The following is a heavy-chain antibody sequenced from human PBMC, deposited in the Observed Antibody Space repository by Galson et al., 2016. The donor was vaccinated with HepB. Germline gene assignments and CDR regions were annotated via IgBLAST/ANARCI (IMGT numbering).Heavy chain of an antibody. CDR3: ARGLGDFWVGVRSRGAMDV. CDR2: ISRSSSSI. CDR1: GFTFSSYP. V-gene: IGHV3-48*04. J-gene: IGHJ6*02. D-gene: IGHD3/OR15-3a*01. Sequence: SLRLSCAASGFTFSSYPINWVRQAPGKGLEWVSYISRSSSSIYYADSVKGRFTISRDDAKNLLYLQTSSLRAEDTAAYFCARGLGDFWVGVRSRGAMDVWGQGTTVTVSS.